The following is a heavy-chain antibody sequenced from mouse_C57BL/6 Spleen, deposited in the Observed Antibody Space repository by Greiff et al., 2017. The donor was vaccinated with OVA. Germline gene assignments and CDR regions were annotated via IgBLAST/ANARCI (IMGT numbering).Heavy chain of an antibody. Sequence: VKLVESGPELVKPGASVKISCKASGYTFSNSWMHWVKQRPGKGLEWIGRIYPGDGDTNYTGKFKGKATLTADKSSSTAYLQLSSLTSEDSAVYFCARKGPYGNYVGYWGQGTTLTVSS. V-gene: IGHV1-82*01. CDR2: IYPGDGDT. CDR3: ARKGPYGNYVGY. J-gene: IGHJ2*01. CDR1: GYTFSNSW. D-gene: IGHD2-10*02.